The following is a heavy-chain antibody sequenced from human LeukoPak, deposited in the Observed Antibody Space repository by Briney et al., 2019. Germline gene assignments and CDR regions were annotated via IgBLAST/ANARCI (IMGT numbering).Heavy chain of an antibody. D-gene: IGHD1-26*01. CDR1: GGSISSYY. CDR2: IYYSGTT. CDR3: ARGGTVRNGMDV. V-gene: IGHV4-59*01. J-gene: IGHJ6*02. Sequence: SETLSLTCTVSGGSISSYYWSWIRQPPGKGLEWIGYIYYSGTTNYNPSLKSRVTISVDTSRNQFSLKLSSVTAADTAVYYCARGGTVRNGMDVWGQGTTVTVSS.